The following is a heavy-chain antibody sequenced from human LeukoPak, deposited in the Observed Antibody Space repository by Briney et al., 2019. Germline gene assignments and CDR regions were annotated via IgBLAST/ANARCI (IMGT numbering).Heavy chain of an antibody. J-gene: IGHJ4*02. D-gene: IGHD6-13*01. CDR1: GGTFSSYA. V-gene: IGHV1-69*13. Sequence: ASVKVSCKASGGTFSSYAISWVRQAPGQGLEWMGGIISIFGTANYAQKFQGRVTITADESTSTAYMELSSLRSEDTAVYYCARGRYSSSWDAFDYWGQGTLVTVSS. CDR3: ARGRYSSSWDAFDY. CDR2: IISIFGTA.